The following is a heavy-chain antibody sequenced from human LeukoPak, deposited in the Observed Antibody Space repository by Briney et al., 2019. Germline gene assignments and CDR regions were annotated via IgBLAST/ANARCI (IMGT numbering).Heavy chain of an antibody. V-gene: IGHV1-18*01. D-gene: IGHD2-2*01. J-gene: IGHJ4*02. CDR2: ISAYNGNT. Sequence: ASVTVSCTASGYTFTIYGISWVRQAPGQGLEWMGWISAYNGNTNYAQKLQGRVTMTTDTSTSTAYMELRSLRSDDTAVYYCARVGDIVVVPYYWGQGTLVTVSS. CDR1: GYTFTIYG. CDR3: ARVGDIVVVPYY.